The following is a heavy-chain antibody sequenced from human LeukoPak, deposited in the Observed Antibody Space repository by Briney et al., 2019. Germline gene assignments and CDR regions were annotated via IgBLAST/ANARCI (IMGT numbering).Heavy chain of an antibody. CDR3: ARASGSSGHYYYYMDV. Sequence: SETLSLTCTVSGGSISSYYWSWIRLPPGKGLEWIGYIYYSGSTNYNPSLKSRVTISVDTSKNQFSLELSSVTAADTAVYYCARASGSSGHYYYYMDVWGKGTTVTVSS. CDR2: IYYSGST. D-gene: IGHD6-13*01. CDR1: GGSISSYY. J-gene: IGHJ6*03. V-gene: IGHV4-59*01.